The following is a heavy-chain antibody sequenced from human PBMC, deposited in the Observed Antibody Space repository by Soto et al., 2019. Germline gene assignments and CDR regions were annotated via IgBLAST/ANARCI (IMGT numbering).Heavy chain of an antibody. J-gene: IGHJ4*02. D-gene: IGHD3-16*01. CDR2: TYYRSKWYN. Sequence: PSQTLSLTCAISGDGVSSDSAAWNWIRQSPSRGLEWLGRTYYRSKWYNDYAVSVKSRIIINPDTSKNQFYLQLNSVTPEDTAVYYCAGYAHNYPFVWGQGTLVTVPQ. CDR3: AGYAHNYPFV. CDR1: GDGVSSDSAA. V-gene: IGHV6-1*01.